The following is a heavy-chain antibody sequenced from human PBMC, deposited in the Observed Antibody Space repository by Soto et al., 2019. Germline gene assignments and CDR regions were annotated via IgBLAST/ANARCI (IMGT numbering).Heavy chain of an antibody. CDR3: AKDYGDYVPRSIDY. Sequence: GGSLRLSCAASGFTFSSYAMSWVRQAPGKGLEWVSAISGSGGSTYYADSVKGRFTISRDNSKNTQYLQMNSLRAEDTAVYYCAKDYGDYVPRSIDYWGQGTLVTVSS. CDR2: ISGSGGST. CDR1: GFTFSSYA. D-gene: IGHD4-17*01. J-gene: IGHJ4*02. V-gene: IGHV3-23*01.